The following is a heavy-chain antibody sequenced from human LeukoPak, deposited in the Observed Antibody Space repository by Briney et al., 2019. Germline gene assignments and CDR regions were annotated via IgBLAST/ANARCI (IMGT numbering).Heavy chain of an antibody. CDR2: IIWDGGTS. V-gene: IGHV3-43*01. J-gene: IGHJ3*02. CDR3: TRSTYLVTWSSFYI. CDR1: GFTVDDNN. Sequence: PGGSLRLSCAASGFTVDDNNMTWVRHAPGKGLEWVSLIIWDGGTSYNAESVEGRSTISRDNRKYSLYLKMNSLRTEDTALYYYTRSTYLVTWSSFYIWRGGTVITVPS. D-gene: IGHD5-18*01.